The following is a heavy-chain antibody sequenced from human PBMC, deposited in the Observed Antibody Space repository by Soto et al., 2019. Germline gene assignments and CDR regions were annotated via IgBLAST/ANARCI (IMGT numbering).Heavy chain of an antibody. Sequence: GGSLRLSCAASGFTFSGYSMNWVRQAPGKGLEWVASISTRSDIYYADSVKGRFTISRDNAKNSVSLQMNSLRAEDTAVYYCARGETAWPLAYGLDVWGQGTTVTV. CDR2: ISTRSDI. CDR3: ARGETAWPLAYGLDV. CDR1: GFTFSGYS. D-gene: IGHD2-21*02. V-gene: IGHV3-21*01. J-gene: IGHJ6*02.